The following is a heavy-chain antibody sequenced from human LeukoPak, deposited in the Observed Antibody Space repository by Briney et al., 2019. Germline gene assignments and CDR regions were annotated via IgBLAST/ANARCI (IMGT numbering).Heavy chain of an antibody. J-gene: IGHJ4*02. V-gene: IGHV3-48*01. CDR3: AKGLPYESRAYYDRLFDE. CDR2: ITRTSHTI. CDR1: GFTFTDHS. D-gene: IGHD3-22*01. Sequence: PGGSLRLSCAASGFTFTDHSMIWDRQAPGKGLEWVSYITRTSHTIYFADSVKGRFTISRDNARNSLFLQMNSLRVEDTAVYYCAKGLPYESRAYYDRLFDEWGQGTLVTVSS.